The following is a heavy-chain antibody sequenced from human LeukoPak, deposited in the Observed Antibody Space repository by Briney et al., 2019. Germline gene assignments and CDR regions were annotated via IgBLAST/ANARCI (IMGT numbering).Heavy chain of an antibody. J-gene: IGHJ4*02. Sequence: GGSLRLSCAASGFTVSSNYMTWVRQAPGKGLGWVSVIYSGGTTHYADSVKGRFTISRDNSRNTLYLQMNSLRTEDTAVYYCARVSNSGYYDYWGQGTLVTVSS. V-gene: IGHV3-66*02. CDR3: ARVSNSGYYDY. CDR2: IYSGGTT. CDR1: GFTVSSNY. D-gene: IGHD3-22*01.